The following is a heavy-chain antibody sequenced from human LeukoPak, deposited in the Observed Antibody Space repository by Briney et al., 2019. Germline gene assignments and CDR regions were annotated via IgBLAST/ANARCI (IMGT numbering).Heavy chain of an antibody. V-gene: IGHV5-51*01. CDR2: IYPGDSDT. J-gene: IGHJ6*02. Sequence: GESLKISCNGSGYSFTSYWIGWVRQMPGKGLEWMGIIYPGDSDTRYSPSFQGQVTISADKSISTAYLQWSSLKASDTAMYYCARQGAYYYYGMDVWGQGTTVTVSS. CDR3: ARQGAYYYYGMDV. CDR1: GYSFTSYW.